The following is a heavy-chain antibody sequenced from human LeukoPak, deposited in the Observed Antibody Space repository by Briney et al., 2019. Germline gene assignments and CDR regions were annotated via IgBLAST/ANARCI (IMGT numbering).Heavy chain of an antibody. V-gene: IGHV3-48*03. D-gene: IGHD1-1*01. CDR3: ARGTGTTAYFDY. J-gene: IGHJ4*02. Sequence: GGSLRLSCAASGFTFSNYEMNWVRQAPGNGLEWVSAISGSGGGTYYADSVKGRFTISRDNAKNSLYLQVNSLRAEDTAVYYCARGTGTTAYFDYWGQGTLVTVSS. CDR2: ISGSGGGT. CDR1: GFTFSNYE.